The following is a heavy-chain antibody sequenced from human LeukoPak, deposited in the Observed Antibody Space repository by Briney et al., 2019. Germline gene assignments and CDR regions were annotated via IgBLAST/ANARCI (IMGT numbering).Heavy chain of an antibody. V-gene: IGHV3-11*05. D-gene: IGHD6-19*01. Sequence: GRFTISRDNAKNSLYPQMNSLRAEDTAVYYCAREEPLAYSSGWYGDYWGQGTLVTVSS. CDR3: AREEPLAYSSGWYGDY. J-gene: IGHJ4*02.